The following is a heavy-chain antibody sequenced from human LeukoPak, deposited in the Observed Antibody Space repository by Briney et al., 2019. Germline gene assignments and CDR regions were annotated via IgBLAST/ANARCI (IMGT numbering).Heavy chain of an antibody. CDR3: AKPDDYVWGATDY. V-gene: IGHV3-30*02. CDR1: GFTFSSYG. Sequence: SGGSLRLSCAASGFTFSSYGMHWVRQAPGKGLEWVAFIRYDGSNEYYADSVKGRFTISRDNSKNTLYLQMNSLRAEDTAVYYCAKPDDYVWGATDYWGQGTLVTVSS. CDR2: IRYDGSNE. D-gene: IGHD3-16*01. J-gene: IGHJ4*02.